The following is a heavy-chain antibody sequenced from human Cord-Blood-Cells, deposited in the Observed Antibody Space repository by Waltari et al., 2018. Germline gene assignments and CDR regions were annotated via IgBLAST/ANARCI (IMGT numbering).Heavy chain of an antibody. J-gene: IGHJ4*02. CDR1: GFTVSSNY. D-gene: IGHD6-13*01. Sequence: EVQLVESGGGLIQPGGSLRLSCAASGFTVSSNYMSWVRQAPGKGLEWVSGIYSGGSTYYADSVKGRFTISRDNSKNTLYLQMNSLRAEDTAVYYCARDSGYSSSWSFDYWGQGTLVTVSS. V-gene: IGHV3-53*01. CDR3: ARDSGYSSSWSFDY. CDR2: IYSGGST.